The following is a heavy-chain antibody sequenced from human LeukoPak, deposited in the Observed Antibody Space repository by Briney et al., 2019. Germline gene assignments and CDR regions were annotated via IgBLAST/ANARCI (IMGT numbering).Heavy chain of an antibody. Sequence: GGSLRLSCVASGFXFSTYHINWVRQAPGKGLEWVSYISSDGGTTSYADSVTGRFTISRDMAKNSLYLQMNSLRDEDTAVYYCATYRGPLDYWGQGTLVTVSS. CDR3: ATYRGPLDY. J-gene: IGHJ4*02. D-gene: IGHD3-10*01. CDR2: ISSDGGTT. V-gene: IGHV3-48*02. CDR1: GFXFSTYH.